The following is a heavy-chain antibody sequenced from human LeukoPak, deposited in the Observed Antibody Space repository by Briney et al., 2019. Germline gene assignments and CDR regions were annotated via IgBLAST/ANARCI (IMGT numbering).Heavy chain of an antibody. CDR1: GGTFSSYA. CDR2: IIPIFGTA. Sequence: SVKVSFKASGGTFSSYAISWVRQAPGQGLEWMGGIIPIFGTANYAQKFQGRVTITADESTSTAYMELSSLRSEDTAVYYCARDRDILTGYRDHYYYYGMDVWGQGTTVTVSS. D-gene: IGHD3-9*01. J-gene: IGHJ6*02. CDR3: ARDRDILTGYRDHYYYYGMDV. V-gene: IGHV1-69*13.